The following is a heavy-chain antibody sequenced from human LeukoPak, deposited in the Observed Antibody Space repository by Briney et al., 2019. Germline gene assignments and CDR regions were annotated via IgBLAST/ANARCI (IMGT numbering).Heavy chain of an antibody. CDR2: ISYDGSTK. J-gene: IGHJ4*02. V-gene: IGHV3-30*18. Sequence: GRSLRLSCAASGFIFSSHGLHWVRQAPGKVLEWVAVISYDGSTKYYADSVKGRLTTSRDNSRNTVYLQMNSLRAEDTAVYYCAKEACGGSCTSDYFDYWGQGTLVTVSS. D-gene: IGHD2-15*01. CDR1: GFIFSSHG. CDR3: AKEACGGSCTSDYFDY.